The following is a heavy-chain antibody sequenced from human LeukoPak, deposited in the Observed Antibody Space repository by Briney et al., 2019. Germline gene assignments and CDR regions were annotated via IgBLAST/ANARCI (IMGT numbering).Heavy chain of an antibody. CDR1: GFTFDDYA. CDR3: AKEGDGNQSQSFDY. D-gene: IGHD5-24*01. V-gene: IGHV3-9*01. J-gene: IGHJ4*02. CDR2: ISWDSGSI. Sequence: GGSLRLSCAASGFTFDDYAIHWVRQAPGKGLEWVSGISWDSGSIGYADSVKGRFTISRDNAKNSLYLQMNSLRAEDTALYYCAKEGDGNQSQSFDYWGQGTLVTVSS.